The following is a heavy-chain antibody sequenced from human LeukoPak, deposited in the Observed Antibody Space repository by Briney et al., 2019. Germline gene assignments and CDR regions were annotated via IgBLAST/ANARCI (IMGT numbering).Heavy chain of an antibody. V-gene: IGHV3-7*01. J-gene: IGHJ4*02. D-gene: IGHD1-26*01. CDR3: ARVGYEWELPYFDY. CDR2: IKQDGSEK. CDR1: GFTFSSYW. Sequence: GGSLRLSCAASGFTFSSYWMSWVRQAPGKGLEWVANIKQDGSEKYYVDSVKGRFTISRDNAKNSLYLQMNSLRAEDMAVYYCARVGYEWELPYFDYWGQGTLVTVSS.